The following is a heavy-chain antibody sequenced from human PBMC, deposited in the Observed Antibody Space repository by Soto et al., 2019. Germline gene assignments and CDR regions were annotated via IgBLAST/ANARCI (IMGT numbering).Heavy chain of an antibody. Sequence: ASVKVSCKASGYTFTGYYMHWVLQAPGQGLEWMGWINPNSGGTNYAQKFQGWVTMTRDTSISTAYMELSRLRSDDTAVYYCARDGAAADHYYYYGMDVWGQGTTVTVSS. V-gene: IGHV1-2*04. J-gene: IGHJ6*02. CDR3: ARDGAAADHYYYYGMDV. D-gene: IGHD6-13*01. CDR1: GYTFTGYY. CDR2: INPNSGGT.